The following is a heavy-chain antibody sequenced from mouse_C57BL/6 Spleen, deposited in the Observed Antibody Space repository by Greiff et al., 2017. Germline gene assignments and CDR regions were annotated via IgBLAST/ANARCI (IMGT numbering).Heavy chain of an antibody. CDR2: IVPATGGT. V-gene: IGHV1-15*01. CDR3: TRWGSSGLYYAMDY. D-gene: IGHD3-2*02. CDR1: GYTFTDYE. Sequence: VQLQQSGAELVRPGASVTLSCKASGYTFTDYEMHWVKQTPVHGLAWIGAIVPATGGTAYNQKFKGKAILTADKSSSTAYMELRSLTSEDSAVYYCTRWGSSGLYYAMDYWGQGTSVTVSS. J-gene: IGHJ4*01.